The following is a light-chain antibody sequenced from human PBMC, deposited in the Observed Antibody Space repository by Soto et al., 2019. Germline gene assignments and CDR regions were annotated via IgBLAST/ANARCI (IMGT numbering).Light chain of an antibody. CDR1: SSDIGAYNF. Sequence: QAVVTQPPSASGSPGQSVTISCTGTSSDIGAYNFVSWYQQHPGKAPKLIICEVTKRPSGVPDRFSGSKSGNTASLTISGRQAEDEADFYCSSYAGRYSVVFGGGTQLTVL. CDR3: SSYAGRYSVV. V-gene: IGLV2-8*01. CDR2: EVT. J-gene: IGLJ2*01.